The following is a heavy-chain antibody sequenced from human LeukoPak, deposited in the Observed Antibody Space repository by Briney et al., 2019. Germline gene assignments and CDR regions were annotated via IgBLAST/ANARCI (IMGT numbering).Heavy chain of an antibody. D-gene: IGHD6-13*01. CDR1: GYTFTGYD. V-gene: IGHV1-2*06. J-gene: IGHJ4*02. CDR3: ARDRLSAAGRGG. CDR2: INTNSGYT. Sequence: ASVKVSCKASGYTFTGYDLHWVRQAPGHGLEWMGRINTNSGYTNYGQKVQGRVTMTRDTSITTVYMEVSRLTSDDTAVYYCARDRLSAAGRGGWGPGTLVTVSS.